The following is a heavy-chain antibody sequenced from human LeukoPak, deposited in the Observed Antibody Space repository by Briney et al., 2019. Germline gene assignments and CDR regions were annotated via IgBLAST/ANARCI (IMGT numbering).Heavy chain of an antibody. Sequence: ASVKVSCKASGFTFTSSAMQWVRQARGQRLEWIGWIVVGSGNTNYAQKFQERVTITREMSTRTAYMELSSLRSEDTAVYYCAASYSRYYYYMDVWGKGTTVTVSS. CDR1: GFTFTSSA. CDR3: AASYSRYYYYMDV. V-gene: IGHV1-58*02. D-gene: IGHD1-26*01. J-gene: IGHJ6*03. CDR2: IVVGSGNT.